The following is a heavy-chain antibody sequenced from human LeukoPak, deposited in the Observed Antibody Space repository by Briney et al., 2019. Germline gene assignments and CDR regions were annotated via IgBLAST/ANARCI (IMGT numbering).Heavy chain of an antibody. CDR1: GGSISSYY. D-gene: IGHD2-15*01. V-gene: IGHV4-59*01. J-gene: IGHJ1*01. CDR2: IYYSGST. Sequence: SETLSLTCTVSGGSISSYYWSWIRQPPGKGLEWIGYIYYSGSTNYNPSLKSRVTISIDTSKNQFSLKLGSVGAGDTGVYYCAGGGGVGVGLQHWGQGTLVTVSS. CDR3: AGGGGVGVGLQH.